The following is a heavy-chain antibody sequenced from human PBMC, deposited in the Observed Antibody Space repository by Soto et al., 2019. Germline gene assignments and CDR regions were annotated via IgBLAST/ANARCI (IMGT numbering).Heavy chain of an antibody. V-gene: IGHV1-8*01. CDR1: GYTFTSYD. D-gene: IGHD2-8*01. CDR3: ARGRPRILYHSSRRWFDP. J-gene: IGHJ5*02. Sequence: QVQLVQSGAEVKKPGASVKVSCKASGYTFTSYDINWVRQATGQGLEWMGWMNPNSGNTGYAQKFQGRVTMTRNTSISTAYMELSSLRSEDTAVYYCARGRPRILYHSSRRWFDPWGQGTLVTVSS. CDR2: MNPNSGNT.